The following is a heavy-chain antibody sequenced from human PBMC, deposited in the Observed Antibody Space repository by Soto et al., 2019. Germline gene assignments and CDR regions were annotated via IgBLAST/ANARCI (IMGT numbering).Heavy chain of an antibody. CDR2: IKSETDGGTT. CDR3: TLVGLHSGYETGYY. V-gene: IGHV3-15*01. Sequence: PGGSLRLSCAASGFSFSDSAMHWVRQAPGKGLEWVGRIKSETDGGTTDYAAPVKGRFTISRDDSKNTLFLQMNSLKTEDTAVYYCTLVGLHSGYETGYYWGRGTLVTVSS. D-gene: IGHD5-12*01. J-gene: IGHJ4*02. CDR1: GFSFSDSA.